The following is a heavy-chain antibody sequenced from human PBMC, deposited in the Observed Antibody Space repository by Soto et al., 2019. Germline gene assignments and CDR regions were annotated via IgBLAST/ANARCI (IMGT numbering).Heavy chain of an antibody. D-gene: IGHD2-8*01. CDR1: GYTFTDYY. Sequence: ASVKVSCKASGYTFTDYYVHWVRQAPGQGLEWMGWINPNSGGTKTAQKFQGRVIVTRDTSISTAYMDLSRLRSDDTAVYYCARDVTRTQSCTNGVCYYHYYDMDVWGQGTMVTVSS. J-gene: IGHJ6*02. V-gene: IGHV1-2*02. CDR3: ARDVTRTQSCTNGVCYYHYYDMDV. CDR2: INPNSGGT.